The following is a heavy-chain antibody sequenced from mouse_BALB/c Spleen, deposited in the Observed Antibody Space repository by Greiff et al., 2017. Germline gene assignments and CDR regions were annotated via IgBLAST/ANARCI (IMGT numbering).Heavy chain of an antibody. J-gene: IGHJ3*01. CDR1: GFTFSSYT. V-gene: IGHV5-12-2*01. D-gene: IGHD1-1*02. Sequence: DVKLVESGGGLVQPGGSLKLSCAASGFTFSSYTMSWVRQTPEKRLEWVAYISNGGGSTYYPDTVKGRFTISRDNAKNTLYLQMSSLKSEDTAMYYCARQGVGDWAYWGQGTLVTVSA. CDR2: ISNGGGST. CDR3: ARQGVGDWAY.